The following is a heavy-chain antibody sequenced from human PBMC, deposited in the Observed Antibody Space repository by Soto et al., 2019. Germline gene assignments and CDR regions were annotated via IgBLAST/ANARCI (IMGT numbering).Heavy chain of an antibody. CDR3: AKDGDYSVPLFY. CDR1: GFTFSSYG. J-gene: IGHJ4*02. D-gene: IGHD4-17*01. V-gene: IGHV3-30*18. CDR2: ISYDGTNK. Sequence: QVQLVEAGGGVVQPGRSLRLSCAASGFTFSSYGMHWVRQAPGKGLEGVALISYDGTNKYYADSVKGRFTISRDNSKNTLYMQMNSLRAEDTAVYYCAKDGDYSVPLFYWGQGTLVTVSS.